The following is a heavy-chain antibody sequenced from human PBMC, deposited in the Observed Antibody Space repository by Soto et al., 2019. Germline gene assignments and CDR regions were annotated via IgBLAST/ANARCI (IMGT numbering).Heavy chain of an antibody. CDR2: MYNTGST. CDR3: ARDLWGYCGTDCYPLDV. D-gene: IGHD2-21*02. Sequence: SETLSLTCTVSGGPISGYYWSWIRQPPGKGLEWIGYMYNTGSTVYNPSFKSRVTISVDTSKNQFSLKLNSVTAADTAVYYCARDLWGYCGTDCYPLDVWGQGTTVTVSS. J-gene: IGHJ6*02. V-gene: IGHV4-59*01. CDR1: GGPISGYY.